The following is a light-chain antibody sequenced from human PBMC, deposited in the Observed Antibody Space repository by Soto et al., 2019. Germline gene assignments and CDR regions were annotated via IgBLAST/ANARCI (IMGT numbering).Light chain of an antibody. CDR3: SSYAGSNEYV. V-gene: IGLV2-8*01. J-gene: IGLJ1*01. Sequence: QSALTQPPSASGSPGQSVTISCTGTSSDVGGSNYVSWYQQHPGTAPKLMIYEVSRRPSGVPDRFSGSKSGNTASLTVSGLQGEDEADYYCSSYAGSNEYVFGTGTKLTVL. CDR1: SSDVGGSNY. CDR2: EVS.